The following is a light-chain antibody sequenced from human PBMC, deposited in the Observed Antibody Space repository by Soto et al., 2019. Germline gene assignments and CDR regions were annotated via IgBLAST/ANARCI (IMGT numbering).Light chain of an antibody. CDR1: QSVSSNY. Sequence: EIVLTQSPGTLSLSPGERATLSCRASQSVSSNYLAWYQQKPGQAPRPLIYGASSSATGIPDRFSGSGAGTDFTLTISRLEPEDFPVYYCQQYGSSPWTFGQGTKVEIK. CDR3: QQYGSSPWT. J-gene: IGKJ1*01. CDR2: GAS. V-gene: IGKV3-20*01.